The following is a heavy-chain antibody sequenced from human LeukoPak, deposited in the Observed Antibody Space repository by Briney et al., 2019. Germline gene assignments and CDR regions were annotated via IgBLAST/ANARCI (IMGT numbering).Heavy chain of an antibody. CDR1: GFTFSGSA. CDR3: ARSLITIFGVVISGFDY. CDR2: IRTKANSYAT. J-gene: IGHJ4*02. D-gene: IGHD3-3*01. V-gene: IGHV3-73*01. Sequence: GGSLKLSCAASGFTFSGSAMHWVRQASGKGLEWVGHIRTKANSYATAYAASVKGRFTISRDDSKNTAYLQMNSLKTEDTAVYYCARSLITIFGVVISGFDYWGQGTLVTISS.